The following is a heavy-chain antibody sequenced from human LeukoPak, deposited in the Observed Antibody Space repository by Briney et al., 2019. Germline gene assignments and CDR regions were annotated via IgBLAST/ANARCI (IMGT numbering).Heavy chain of an antibody. D-gene: IGHD6-6*01. Sequence: GGSLRLSCAASEFNVSSNHMSWVRQAPGKGLEWVSLIYISSNTYYADSVKGRFTISRDNSKNTLYLQMNSLRAEDTAVYYCTRVIAARPGLDFDYWGQGTLVTVSS. CDR2: IYISSNT. J-gene: IGHJ4*02. CDR3: TRVIAARPGLDFDY. CDR1: EFNVSSNH. V-gene: IGHV3-53*01.